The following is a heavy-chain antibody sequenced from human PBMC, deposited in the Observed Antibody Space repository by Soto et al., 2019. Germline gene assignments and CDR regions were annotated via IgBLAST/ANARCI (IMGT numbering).Heavy chain of an antibody. Sequence: PGGSLRLSCAASGFTFISYGMHWVRQAPGKGLEWVAVISYDGSNKYYADSVEGRFTISRDNSKNTLYLQMNSLRAEDTAVYYGAKVGGEQGLGSYYYYGMNVWGQGTTVTVSS. V-gene: IGHV3-30*18. CDR3: AKVGGEQGLGSYYYYGMNV. CDR1: GFTFISYG. J-gene: IGHJ6*02. D-gene: IGHD6-19*01. CDR2: ISYDGSNK.